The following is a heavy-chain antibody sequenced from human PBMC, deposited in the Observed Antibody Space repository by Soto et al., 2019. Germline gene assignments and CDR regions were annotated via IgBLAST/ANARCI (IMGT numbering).Heavy chain of an antibody. CDR1: GYPLTAKY. J-gene: IGHJ5*02. CDR3: AKGGSSWTEWFDP. V-gene: IGHV1-2*02. CDR2: INPSSGGT. Sequence: QVQLVQSGAEVKKPGASVKVSCKASGYPLTAKYLHWVRQAPGQGLEWMGWINPSSGGTKEAQKFRGRVTMTRDTSISAAYTELSRLTSDDTAVYYCAKGGSSWTEWFDPWGQRTLFTVSS. D-gene: IGHD6-13*01.